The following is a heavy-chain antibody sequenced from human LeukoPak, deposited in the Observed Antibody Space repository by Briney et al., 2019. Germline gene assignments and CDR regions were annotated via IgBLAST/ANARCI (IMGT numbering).Heavy chain of an antibody. CDR2: IYSSGST. CDR3: ARGSSSYYYSFDY. CDR1: GGSISSYY. D-gene: IGHD3-22*01. V-gene: IGHV4-4*07. Sequence: SETLSLTCTVAGGSISSYYWSWIRQPAGKGLEWIGRIYSSGSTNYNPSLKSRITMSLDTSKNQFSLRLSSVTAADTAVYYCARGSSSYYYSFDYWGQGTLVTVSS. J-gene: IGHJ4*02.